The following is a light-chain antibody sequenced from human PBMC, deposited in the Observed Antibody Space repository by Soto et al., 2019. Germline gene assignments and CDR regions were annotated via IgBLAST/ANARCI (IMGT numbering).Light chain of an antibody. CDR3: QQFGSSPGFT. V-gene: IGKV3-20*01. J-gene: IGKJ3*01. Sequence: EIVLTKSPGTLSLSPGERATLSCRASQSINNRYLAWYQQKPGQATRLLIYGASSRATGIPDRFIGSGCGTDFTLTISRLQPEDCAVYYCQQFGSSPGFTFGPGTKVDIK. CDR2: GAS. CDR1: QSINNRY.